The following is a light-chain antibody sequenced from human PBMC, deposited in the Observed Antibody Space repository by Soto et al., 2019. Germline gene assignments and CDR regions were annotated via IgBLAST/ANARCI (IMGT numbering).Light chain of an antibody. J-gene: IGKJ2*01. Sequence: DIQMTQSPSSLSASVGDRVTITCRASQSISNLLNWYQQKPGKAPKLLIYAPFSLQSGVPSRFSGRGSGTDFTLTISSLQPEDFATYYCQQSYSIPYTFGQGTKLEIK. CDR3: QQSYSIPYT. CDR1: QSISNL. V-gene: IGKV1-39*01. CDR2: APF.